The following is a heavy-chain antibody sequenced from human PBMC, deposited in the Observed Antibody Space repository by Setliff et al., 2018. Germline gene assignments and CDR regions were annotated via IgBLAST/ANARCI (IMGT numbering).Heavy chain of an antibody. CDR2: VSGSGGTT. V-gene: IGHV3-23*01. CDR3: AKNGFGVVALGVNNWFDP. D-gene: IGHD3-10*01. J-gene: IGHJ5*02. CDR1: XXXFHRMG. Sequence: PGGXXRLXXAXXXXXFHRMGRXXARXVPGKGLEWVSAVSGSGGTTYYTDSVKGRFTISSDNSKSSLFLQMNGLRAEDTAVYYCAKNGFGVVALGVNNWFDPWGQGTLVTVS.